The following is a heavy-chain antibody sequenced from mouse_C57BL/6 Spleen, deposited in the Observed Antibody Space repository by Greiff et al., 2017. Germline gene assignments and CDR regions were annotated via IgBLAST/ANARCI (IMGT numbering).Heavy chain of an antibody. J-gene: IGHJ3*01. V-gene: IGHV1-52*01. CDR2: IDPSDSET. CDR3: ASSGWLQAWFAY. CDR1: GYTFTSYW. D-gene: IGHD2-3*01. Sequence: QVQLQQPGAELVRPGSSVKLSCKASGYTFTSYWVPWVKQRPIQGLEWIGNIDPSDSETHYNQTFTDKATLTVDNSSSTAYMQLSSRTSGESAVDYGASSGWLQAWFAYWGQGTLVTVSA.